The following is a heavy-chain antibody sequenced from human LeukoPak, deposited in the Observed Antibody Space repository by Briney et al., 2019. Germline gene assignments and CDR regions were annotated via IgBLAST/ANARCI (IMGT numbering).Heavy chain of an antibody. D-gene: IGHD6-19*01. Sequence: PGESLTLSCAASGFTFSSYAMSWVRQAPGKGLEWVSAISGSGGSTYYADSVKGRFTISRDNSKNTLYLQMNSLSAEDTAVYYCAKDRSIAVADGNDYWGQGTLVTVSS. CDR2: ISGSGGST. CDR1: GFTFSSYA. V-gene: IGHV3-23*01. CDR3: AKDRSIAVADGNDY. J-gene: IGHJ4*02.